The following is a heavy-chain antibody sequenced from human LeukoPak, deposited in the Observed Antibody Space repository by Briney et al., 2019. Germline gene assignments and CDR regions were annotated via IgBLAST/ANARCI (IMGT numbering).Heavy chain of an antibody. D-gene: IGHD3-3*01. V-gene: IGHV3-23*01. CDR2: ISGSGGST. J-gene: IGHJ4*02. Sequence: GGSLRLSCAASGFTFSSYAMSWVRQAPGKGLEWVSAISGSGGSTYYADSVKGRFTISRDNSKNTLYLQMNSLRAEDTAVYYCAKGHYDFWSGSLGQWGQGTLVTVSS. CDR1: GFTFSSYA. CDR3: AKGHYDFWSGSLGQ.